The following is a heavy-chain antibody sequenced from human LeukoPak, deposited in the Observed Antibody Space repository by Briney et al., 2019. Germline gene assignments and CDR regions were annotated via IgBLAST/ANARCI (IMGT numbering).Heavy chain of an antibody. CDR3: AREGYGHIVVVACVTCAFDI. Sequence: GGSLRLSCAASGFTFSSYSMNWVRQAPGKGLEWVSSISSSSSYIYYADSVKGRFTISRDNAKNSLYLQMNSLRAEDTAVYYCAREGYGHIVVVACVTCAFDIWGQGTMVTVSS. V-gene: IGHV3-21*01. J-gene: IGHJ3*02. CDR2: ISSSSSYI. D-gene: IGHD2-21*01. CDR1: GFTFSSYS.